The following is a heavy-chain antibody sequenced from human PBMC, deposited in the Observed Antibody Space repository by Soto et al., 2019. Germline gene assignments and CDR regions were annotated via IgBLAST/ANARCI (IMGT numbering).Heavy chain of an antibody. CDR1: GYSFTSYW. J-gene: IGHJ3*02. CDR3: ARSRANSGYDDAFDS. CDR2: IYPGDSDT. V-gene: IGHV5-51*01. D-gene: IGHD5-12*01. Sequence: GESLKISCKGSGYSFTSYWIGWVRQMPGKGLEWMGIIYPGDSDTRYSPSFQGQVTISADKSISTAYLQWSSLKASDTAMYYCARSRANSGYDDAFDSWGQGTMVTVSS.